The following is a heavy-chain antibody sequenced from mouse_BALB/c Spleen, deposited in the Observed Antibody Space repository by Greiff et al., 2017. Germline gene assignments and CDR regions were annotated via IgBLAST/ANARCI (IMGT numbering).Heavy chain of an antibody. CDR1: GYTFTSYW. V-gene: IGHV1-7*01. Sequence: VKLLESGAELAKPGASVKMSCKASGYTFTSYWMHWVKQRPGQGLEWIGYINPSTGYTEYNQKFKDKATLTADKSSSTAYMQLSSLTSEDSAVYYCASYGGITTGGYWGQGTTLTVSS. J-gene: IGHJ2*01. CDR3: ASYGGITTGGY. CDR2: INPSTGYT. D-gene: IGHD1-1*01.